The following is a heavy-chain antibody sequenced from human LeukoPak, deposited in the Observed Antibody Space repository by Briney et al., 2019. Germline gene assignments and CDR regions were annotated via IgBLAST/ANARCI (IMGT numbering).Heavy chain of an antibody. Sequence: PSETLSLTCTVSGGSISSYYWSWIRQPAGKGLEWIGRIYTSGSTNYNPSLKSRVTMSVDTSKNQFSLKLSSVTAADTAVYYCARDLTLGYCSGGSCFSDYYYYGMDVWGQGTTVTVSS. D-gene: IGHD2-15*01. V-gene: IGHV4-4*07. J-gene: IGHJ6*02. CDR3: ARDLTLGYCSGGSCFSDYYYYGMDV. CDR1: GGSISSYY. CDR2: IYTSGST.